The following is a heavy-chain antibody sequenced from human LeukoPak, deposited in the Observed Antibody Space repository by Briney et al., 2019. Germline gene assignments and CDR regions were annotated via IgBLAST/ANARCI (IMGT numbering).Heavy chain of an antibody. J-gene: IGHJ4*02. Sequence: ASVKVSCKASGGTFSSYAISWVRQAPGQGLEWMGGIIPIFGTANYAQKFQGRVTITTDESTSTAYMELSSLRSEDTAVYYCARMKARYYYDSSGYYYWGQRTLVTLSS. D-gene: IGHD3-22*01. CDR1: GGTFSSYA. V-gene: IGHV1-69*05. CDR2: IIPIFGTA. CDR3: ARMKARYYYDSSGYYY.